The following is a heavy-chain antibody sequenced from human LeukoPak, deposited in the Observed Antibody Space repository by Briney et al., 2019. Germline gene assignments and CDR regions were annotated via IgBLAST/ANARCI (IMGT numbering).Heavy chain of an antibody. Sequence: SETLSLACAVYGGSFSGYYWSWIRQPPGKGLEWIGEINHSGSTNYNPSLKSRVTISVDTSKNQFSLKLSSVTAADTAVYYCAREDHGSGSSPPYFDYWGQGTLVTVSS. V-gene: IGHV4-34*01. CDR2: INHSGST. D-gene: IGHD3-10*01. CDR1: GGSFSGYY. J-gene: IGHJ4*02. CDR3: AREDHGSGSSPPYFDY.